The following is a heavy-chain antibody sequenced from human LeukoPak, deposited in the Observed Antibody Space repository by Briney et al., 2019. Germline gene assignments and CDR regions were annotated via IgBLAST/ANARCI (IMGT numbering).Heavy chain of an antibody. CDR2: INHNSGGT. J-gene: IGHJ4*02. CDR1: GYTFTGYY. CDR3: AKVYYYDCSGYYSDY. V-gene: IGHV1-2*02. D-gene: IGHD3-22*01. Sequence: ASVTVSCMASGYTFTGYYMNWVRQAPGQGLEWMGWINHNSGGTNYAQKFQGRVTMTRDMSISTAYMELNRLRSDDTAVYYCAKVYYYDCSGYYSDYWGQGTLVTVSS.